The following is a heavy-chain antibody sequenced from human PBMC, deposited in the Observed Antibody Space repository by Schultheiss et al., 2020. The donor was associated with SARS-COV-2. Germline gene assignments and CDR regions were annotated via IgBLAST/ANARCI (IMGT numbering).Heavy chain of an antibody. J-gene: IGHJ4*02. CDR1: GFTVSSNY. V-gene: IGHV3-11*04. D-gene: IGHD4-17*01. Sequence: GGSLRLSCAASGFTVSSNYMSWVRQAPGKGLEWVSYISSSGSTIYYADSVKGRFTISRDNAKNSLYLQMNSLRAEDTAVYYCASLYGDHFPYFDYWGQGTLVTVSS. CDR3: ASLYGDHFPYFDY. CDR2: ISSSGSTI.